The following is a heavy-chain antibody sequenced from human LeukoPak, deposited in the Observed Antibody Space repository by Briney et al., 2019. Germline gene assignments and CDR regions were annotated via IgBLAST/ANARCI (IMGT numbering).Heavy chain of an antibody. Sequence: GGSLRLSCAASGFTFSTFTMNWVRQAPGKGLEWVSSIKGSSSYIYYADSVKGRFTISRDNARTSLYLEMNSLRAEDTAVYYCARGKVGATWGQGTLVTVSS. CDR2: IKGSSSYI. V-gene: IGHV3-21*01. CDR1: GFTFSTFT. J-gene: IGHJ5*02. D-gene: IGHD1-26*01. CDR3: ARGKVGAT.